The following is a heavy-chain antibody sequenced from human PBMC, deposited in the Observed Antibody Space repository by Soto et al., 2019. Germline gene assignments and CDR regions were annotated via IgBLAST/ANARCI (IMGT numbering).Heavy chain of an antibody. Sequence: PGGSLRLSCAASGFTFSSYGMHWVRQAPGKGLEWVAVIWYDGSNKYYADSVKGRFTISRDNSKNTLYLQMNSLRAEDTAVYYCARGRMTTVGYFDYWGQGTLVTSPQ. CDR2: IWYDGSNK. V-gene: IGHV3-33*01. CDR1: GFTFSSYG. J-gene: IGHJ4*02. CDR3: ARGRMTTVGYFDY. D-gene: IGHD4-4*01.